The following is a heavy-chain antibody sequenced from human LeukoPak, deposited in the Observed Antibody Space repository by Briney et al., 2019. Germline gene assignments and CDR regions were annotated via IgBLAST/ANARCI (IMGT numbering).Heavy chain of an antibody. CDR2: INPNSGDT. V-gene: IGHV1-2*02. J-gene: IGHJ4*02. CDR1: GYTFTGYY. CDR3: ARGYDSGGYYLPDH. D-gene: IGHD3-22*01. Sequence: ASVKVSCKSSGYTFTGYYIHWVRQAPGQGLEWMGWINPNSGDTKYAQKFQGRVTVTRDKSISTAYIELSRLTSDDTAVYYCARGYDSGGYYLPDHWGQGTLVTVSS.